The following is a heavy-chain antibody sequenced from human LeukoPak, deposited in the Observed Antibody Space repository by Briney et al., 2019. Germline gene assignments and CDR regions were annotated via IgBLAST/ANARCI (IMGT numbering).Heavy chain of an antibody. CDR3: AREDSSSWSEYYYYYGMDV. V-gene: IGHV3-23*01. D-gene: IGHD6-13*01. J-gene: IGHJ6*02. CDR2: ISGSGDST. Sequence: PGGSLRLSCAASGFTFSSYAMSWVRQAPGKGLEWVSAISGSGDSTYYGDSVKGRFTISRDNSKNTLYLQMNSLRAEDTAVYYCAREDSSSWSEYYYYYGMDVWGQGTTVTVSS. CDR1: GFTFSSYA.